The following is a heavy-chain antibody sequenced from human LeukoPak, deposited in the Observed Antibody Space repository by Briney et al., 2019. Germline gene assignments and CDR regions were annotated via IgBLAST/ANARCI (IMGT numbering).Heavy chain of an antibody. CDR2: VSGSGVST. V-gene: IGHV3-23*01. CDR1: GFTFSNYA. CDR3: AKTLAYCSGGSCYSNYYFGY. Sequence: GGSLRLSCAASGFTFSNYAMSWVRQAPGKGLEWVSAVSGSGVSTDYADSVKGRFTISRDNSKNTLYLQMSSLRAEDTAVYYCAKTLAYCSGGSCYSNYYFGYWGQGTLVTVSS. D-gene: IGHD2-15*01. J-gene: IGHJ4*02.